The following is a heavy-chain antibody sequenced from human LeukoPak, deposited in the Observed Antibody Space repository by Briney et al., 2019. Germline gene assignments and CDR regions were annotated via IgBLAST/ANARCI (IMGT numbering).Heavy chain of an antibody. CDR3: ARAYNWNYVSYYYYYMDV. V-gene: IGHV3-7*01. J-gene: IGHJ6*03. CDR2: IKQDGSEK. Sequence: GGSLRLSCATSGFTFSSYWMSWVRQAPGKGLEWVANIKQDGSEKYYVDSVKGRFTISRDNAKNSLYLQMNSLRAEDTAVYYCARAYNWNYVSYYYYYMDVWGKGTTVTVSS. CDR1: GFTFSSYW. D-gene: IGHD1-7*01.